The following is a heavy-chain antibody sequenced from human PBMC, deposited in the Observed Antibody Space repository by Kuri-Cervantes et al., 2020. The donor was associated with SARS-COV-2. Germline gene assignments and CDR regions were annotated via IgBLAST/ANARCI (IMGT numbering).Heavy chain of an antibody. D-gene: IGHD1-26*01. CDR3: GRLGATKGSHYYGVDV. CDR1: GGSISSSSYY. CDR2: IYYSGST. V-gene: IGHV4-39*01. J-gene: IGHJ6*02. Sequence: SETLSLTCTVSGGSISSSSYYWGWIRQPPGKGLEWIGSIYYSGSTYYNPSLKSRVTISVDTSKNQFSLKLSSVTAADTAVYYCGRLGATKGSHYYGVDVWGQGTTVTVSS.